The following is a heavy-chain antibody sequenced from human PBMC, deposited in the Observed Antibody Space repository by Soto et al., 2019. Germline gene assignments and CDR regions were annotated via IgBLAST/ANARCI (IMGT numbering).Heavy chain of an antibody. CDR1: GGSIRGGVYY. CDR3: AREIIPLTTDWYFDL. V-gene: IGHV4-30-4*01. Sequence: SETLSLTCTVSGGSIRGGVYYWSWIRQPPGKGLEWIGYIYDSGSTYYNPSLKSRVTISVDTSKNQFSLRLSSVTAADTAVYYCAREIIPLTTDWYFDLWGRGTLVTVSS. CDR2: IYDSGST. J-gene: IGHJ2*01. D-gene: IGHD4-17*01.